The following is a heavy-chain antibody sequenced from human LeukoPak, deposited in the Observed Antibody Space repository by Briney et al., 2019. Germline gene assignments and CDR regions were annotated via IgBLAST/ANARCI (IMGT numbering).Heavy chain of an antibody. CDR3: AGSDYYDSSGYYWFDP. V-gene: IGHV4-4*09. D-gene: IGHD3-22*01. CDR1: GGSISSHY. J-gene: IGHJ5*02. Sequence: SETLSLTCTVSGGSISSHYWSWIRQPPGKGLEWIGYIYTSGSTNYNPSLKSRVTISVDTSKNQFSLKLSSVTAADTAVYYCAGSDYYDSSGYYWFDPWGQGTLVTVSS. CDR2: IYTSGST.